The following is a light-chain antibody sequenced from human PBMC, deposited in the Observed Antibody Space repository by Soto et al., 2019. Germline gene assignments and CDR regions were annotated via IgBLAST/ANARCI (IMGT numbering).Light chain of an antibody. Sequence: EIVLTQSPGTLSLSPGERATLSCRASQGVSNDYLAWYQQRPGQAPRLLIYDTFSRATGIPDRFSGSGSGTDFTLTISRLEPEDFAVYFCQQYDYLITFGQGTRLEIK. J-gene: IGKJ5*01. V-gene: IGKV3-20*01. CDR3: QQYDYLIT. CDR1: QGVSNDY. CDR2: DTF.